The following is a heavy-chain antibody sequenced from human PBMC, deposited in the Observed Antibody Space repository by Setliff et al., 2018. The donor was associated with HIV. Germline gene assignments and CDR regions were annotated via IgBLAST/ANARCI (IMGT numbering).Heavy chain of an antibody. V-gene: IGHV1-18*01. J-gene: IGHJ6*03. CDR3: ATNPEMATINYYYYYMDV. CDR1: GYSFARYG. Sequence: ASVKVSCKASGYSFARYGLSWVRQAPGQGLEWMGWISGFNGNTKYAQSFQDRVAMTTETATSTVYMELSSLRSEDTAVYYCATNPEMATINYYYYYMDVWGKGTTVTVSS. D-gene: IGHD5-12*01. CDR2: ISGFNGNT.